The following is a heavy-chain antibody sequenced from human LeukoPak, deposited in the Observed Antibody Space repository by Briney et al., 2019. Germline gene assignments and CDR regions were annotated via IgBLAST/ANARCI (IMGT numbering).Heavy chain of an antibody. D-gene: IGHD2-2*01. CDR3: ARGPTTYCSSTSGSPPYYYYGINV. V-gene: IGHV4-34*01. J-gene: IGHJ6*02. CDR2: LNLSGSN. Sequence: SENLSFNCAGYAVSFSGYYWSWNRQPPGNGLEWIGILNLSGSNYYNPFLKSRVTISVDASKNQCSMKLSSVTAADTAVYYCARGPTTYCSSTSGSPPYYYYGINVWGQGTTVTVSS. CDR1: AVSFSGYY.